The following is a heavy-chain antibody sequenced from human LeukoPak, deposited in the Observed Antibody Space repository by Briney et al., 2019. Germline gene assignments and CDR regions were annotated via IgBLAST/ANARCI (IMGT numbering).Heavy chain of an antibody. CDR1: GYTFSSYA. J-gene: IGHJ3*02. Sequence: ASVKVSCKASGYTFSSYAISWVRQAPGQGLEWMGRIIPILGIANYAQKFQGRVTITADKSTSTAYMELSSLRSEDTAVYYCASGYCSSTSCRNHDAFDIWGQGTMVTVSS. D-gene: IGHD2-2*01. V-gene: IGHV1-69*04. CDR3: ASGYCSSTSCRNHDAFDI. CDR2: IIPILGIA.